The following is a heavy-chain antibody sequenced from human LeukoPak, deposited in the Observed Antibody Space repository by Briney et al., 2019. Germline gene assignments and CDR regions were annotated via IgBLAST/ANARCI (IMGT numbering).Heavy chain of an antibody. Sequence: PSETLSLTCSVSGGSISSHYWSWIRQPPGKGLEWIGYIYYSGSTKYNPSLKSRVTISVDTSKNQFSLKLSSVTAADTAVYYCVRGFCSGGSCYQKTNFDYWGQGTLVTVSS. CDR1: GGSISSHY. CDR2: IYYSGST. D-gene: IGHD2-15*01. J-gene: IGHJ4*02. CDR3: VRGFCSGGSCYQKTNFDY. V-gene: IGHV4-59*11.